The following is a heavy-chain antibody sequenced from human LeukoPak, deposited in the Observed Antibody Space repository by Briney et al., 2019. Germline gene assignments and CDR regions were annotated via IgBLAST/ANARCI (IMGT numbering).Heavy chain of an antibody. CDR1: GYTFTGYY. CDR2: INPNSGGT. CDR3: ARLSRPGSGSYYSVLDY. J-gene: IGHJ4*02. D-gene: IGHD3-10*01. Sequence: ASVKVSCKASGYTFTGYYMHWVRQAPGQGLEWMGWINPNSGGTNYAQKFQGRVTMTRDTSINTAYMELSRLRSDDTAVYYCARLSRPGSGSYYSVLDYWGQGTLVTVSS. V-gene: IGHV1-2*02.